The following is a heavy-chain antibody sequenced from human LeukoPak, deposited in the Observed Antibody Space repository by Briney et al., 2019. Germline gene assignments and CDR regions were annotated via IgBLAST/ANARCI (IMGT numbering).Heavy chain of an antibody. V-gene: IGHV1-2*02. CDR3: AREANYCSSTSCPLFAY. CDR2: MNPNSGGT. D-gene: IGHD2-2*01. CDR1: GYTFTGYY. J-gene: IGHJ4*02. Sequence: GASVKVSCKASGYTFTGYYMHWVRQAPGQGLEWMGWMNPNSGGTNYAQKFQGRVTMTGDTSINTAYMELSRLRSDDTAVYYCAREANYCSSTSCPLFAYWGQGTLVTVSS.